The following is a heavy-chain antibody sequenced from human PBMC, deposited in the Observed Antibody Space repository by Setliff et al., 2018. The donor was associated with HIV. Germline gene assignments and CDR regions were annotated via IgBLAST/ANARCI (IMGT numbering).Heavy chain of an antibody. CDR2: LHRDGGT. CDR1: GFNVTDNY. Sequence: GESLKISCAVSGFNVTDNYMTWARQAPGKGLEWVSILHRDGGTYSADSVKGRFTISRDNSKNTLYLRMNNLRVDDTAVYYCARGRQIAAAGRSNYYYGMDVWGQGTTVTVSS. D-gene: IGHD6-13*01. V-gene: IGHV3-53*01. J-gene: IGHJ6*02. CDR3: ARGRQIAAAGRSNYYYGMDV.